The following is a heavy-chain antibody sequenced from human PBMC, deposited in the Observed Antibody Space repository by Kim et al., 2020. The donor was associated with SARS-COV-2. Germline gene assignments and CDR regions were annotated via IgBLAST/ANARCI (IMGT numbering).Heavy chain of an antibody. CDR2: IYYSGST. V-gene: IGHV4-39*01. CDR1: GGSISSSSYY. Sequence: SETLSLTCTVSGGSISSSSYYWGWIRQPPGKGLEWIGSIYYSGSTYYNPSLKSRVTISVDTSKNQFSLKLSSVTAADTAVYYCARQPSSGYYRNFDYWGQGTLVTVSS. J-gene: IGHJ4*02. D-gene: IGHD3-22*01. CDR3: ARQPSSGYYRNFDY.